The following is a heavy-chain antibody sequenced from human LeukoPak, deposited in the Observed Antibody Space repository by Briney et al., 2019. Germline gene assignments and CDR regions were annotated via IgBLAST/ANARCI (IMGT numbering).Heavy chain of an antibody. Sequence: GGSLRLSCAASGFTFTSYAMSWVRQAPGKGLEWVANIKQDGSEKYYVDSVKGRFTISRDNAKNSLYLQMNSLRAEDTAVYYCARGGDILTGYLYSYYYYFMDVWGQGTTVTVSS. V-gene: IGHV3-7*01. CDR3: ARGGDILTGYLYSYYYYFMDV. CDR1: GFTFTSYA. CDR2: IKQDGSEK. D-gene: IGHD3-9*01. J-gene: IGHJ6*02.